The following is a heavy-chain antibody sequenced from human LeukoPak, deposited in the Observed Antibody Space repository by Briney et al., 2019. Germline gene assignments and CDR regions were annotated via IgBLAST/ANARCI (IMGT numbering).Heavy chain of an antibody. CDR2: VNPNSGNT. Sequence: ASVKVSCKASGYTFTSYDINWVRQATRQGLEWMGWVNPNSGNTGYAQKFQGRVTMTRNTSISTAYMELSSLRSEDTAVYYCATTYYYDSSGYYLIKNWFDPWGQGTLVTVSS. D-gene: IGHD3-22*01. J-gene: IGHJ5*02. V-gene: IGHV1-8*01. CDR3: ATTYYYDSSGYYLIKNWFDP. CDR1: GYTFTSYD.